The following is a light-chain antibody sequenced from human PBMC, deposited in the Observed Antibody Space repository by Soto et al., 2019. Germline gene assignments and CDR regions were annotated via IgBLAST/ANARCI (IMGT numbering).Light chain of an antibody. CDR3: QQYGGSLKT. Sequence: VLTQSPGTLSLSPGERATLFCRASQTVYNDYLAWYQQKSGQAPRLLIFDASCRASGVPDRFSGSGAGTDVTLAISRLEREDFAVYYCQQYGGSLKTVGPGTKVEVK. CDR1: QTVYNDY. CDR2: DAS. J-gene: IGKJ1*01. V-gene: IGKV3-20*01.